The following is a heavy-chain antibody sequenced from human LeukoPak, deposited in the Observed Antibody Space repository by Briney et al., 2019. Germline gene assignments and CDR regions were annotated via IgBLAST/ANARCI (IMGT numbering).Heavy chain of an antibody. CDR2: IYYSGST. Sequence: PSETLSLTCTVSGGSISSSSYYWGWIRQSPGKGLEWIGSIYYSGSTYYSPSLKSRVTISVDTSKNQFSLKLSSVTAADTAVYYCARLPYYYDSSGRADDYWGQGTLVTVSS. CDR1: GGSISSSSYY. J-gene: IGHJ4*02. CDR3: ARLPYYYDSSGRADDY. V-gene: IGHV4-39*01. D-gene: IGHD3-22*01.